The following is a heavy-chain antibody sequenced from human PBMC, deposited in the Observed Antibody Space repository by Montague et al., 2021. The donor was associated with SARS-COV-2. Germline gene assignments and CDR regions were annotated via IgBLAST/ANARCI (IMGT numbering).Heavy chain of an antibody. V-gene: IGHV3-9*01. D-gene: IGHD6-19*01. J-gene: IGHJ4*02. CDR1: GFTFDDYA. Sequence: SLRLSCAASGFTFDDYAMHWVRQAPGKGLEWVSGISWNSGSIGYXXSLKGRFTISRDNAKNSLYLQMNSLRAEDTALYYCAKDISSGWRAQYYFDYWGQGTLVTVS. CDR2: ISWNSGSI. CDR3: AKDISSGWRAQYYFDY.